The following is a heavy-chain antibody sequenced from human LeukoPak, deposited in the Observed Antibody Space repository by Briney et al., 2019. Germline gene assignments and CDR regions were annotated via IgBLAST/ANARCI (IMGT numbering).Heavy chain of an antibody. J-gene: IGHJ4*02. Sequence: GGSLRLSCAASGFTFSSYAMSWVRLARGKGLEWVSAISGSGGVTYYADSVKGRFTISRDNSKNTLYLQMNSLRTEDTALYYCASLCSSTNCYNYWGQGTLVTVSS. CDR1: GFTFSSYA. V-gene: IGHV3-23*01. D-gene: IGHD2-2*02. CDR3: ASLCSSTNCYNY. CDR2: ISGSGGVT.